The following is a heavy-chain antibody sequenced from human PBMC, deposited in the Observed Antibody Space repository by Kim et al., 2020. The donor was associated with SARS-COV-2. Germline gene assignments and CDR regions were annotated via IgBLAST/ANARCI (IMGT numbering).Heavy chain of an antibody. V-gene: IGHV3-66*01. CDR3: ARDFGGFWPFDY. CDR1: GFTVSSNY. CDR2: IYSGGST. J-gene: IGHJ4*02. Sequence: GGSLRLSCAASGFTVSSNYMSWVRQAPGKGLEWVSVIYSGGSTYYADSVKGRFTISRDNSKNTLYLQMNSLRAEDTAVYYCARDFGGFWPFDYWGQGTLVTVSS. D-gene: IGHD3-16*01.